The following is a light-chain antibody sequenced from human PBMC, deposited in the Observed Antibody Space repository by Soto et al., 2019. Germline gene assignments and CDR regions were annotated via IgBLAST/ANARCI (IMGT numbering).Light chain of an antibody. CDR1: NIGRKS. CDR2: DDR. Sequence: SYELTQPPSVSVAPGQSARITCGGDNIGRKSVHWYQQKPGQAPVLVVFDDRDRPSGIPERFSGSNSENTATLTISRVEAGDEADYYCQVWDSVTDPNYVFGPGTQLTVL. J-gene: IGLJ7*01. CDR3: QVWDSVTDPNYV. V-gene: IGLV3-21*02.